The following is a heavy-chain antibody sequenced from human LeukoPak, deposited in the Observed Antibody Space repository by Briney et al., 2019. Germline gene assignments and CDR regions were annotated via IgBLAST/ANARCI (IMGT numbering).Heavy chain of an antibody. D-gene: IGHD3-22*01. CDR1: GGSISSSSYY. V-gene: IGHV4-39*07. J-gene: IGHJ4*02. CDR2: IYYSGST. Sequence: PSETLSLTCTVSGGSISSSSYYWGWIRQPPGKGLEWIGSIYYSGSTYYNPSLKSRVTISVDTSKNQFSLKLSSVTAADTAVYYRARDLRVGDSSGYYYPYFDYWGQGTLVTVSS. CDR3: ARDLRVGDSSGYYYPYFDY.